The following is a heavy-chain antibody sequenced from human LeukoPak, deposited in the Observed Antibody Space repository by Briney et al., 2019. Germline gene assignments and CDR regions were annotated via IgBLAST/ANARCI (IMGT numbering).Heavy chain of an antibody. V-gene: IGHV3-30-3*01. Sequence: GGSLRLSCTASGFTFSSYGIHWVRQAPGKGLEWVTLISYEGSSKYYPDSVRGRFIISRDNSKNTLFLQMNSLRTEDTAVYYCAREISTSSSWYGDDAFDIWGQGSMVTVSS. D-gene: IGHD6-13*01. CDR1: GFTFSSYG. CDR3: AREISTSSSWYGDDAFDI. CDR2: ISYEGSSK. J-gene: IGHJ3*02.